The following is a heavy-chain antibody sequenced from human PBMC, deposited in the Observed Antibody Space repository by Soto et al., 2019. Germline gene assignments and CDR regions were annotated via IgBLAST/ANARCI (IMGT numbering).Heavy chain of an antibody. D-gene: IGHD6-19*01. Sequence: SLRLSCAASGFTFSSYGMHWVRHAPGKGLEWVAVIWYDGSNKYYADSVKGRFTISRDNSKNTLYLQMNSLRAEDTAVYYCALMGIAVAGAHYYYYGMDVWGQGTTVTVSS. V-gene: IGHV3-33*01. CDR3: ALMGIAVAGAHYYYYGMDV. CDR1: GFTFSSYG. J-gene: IGHJ6*02. CDR2: IWYDGSNK.